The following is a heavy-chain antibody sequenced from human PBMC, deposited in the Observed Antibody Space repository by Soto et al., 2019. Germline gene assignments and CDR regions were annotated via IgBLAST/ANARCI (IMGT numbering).Heavy chain of an antibody. CDR2: ILVDGRT. D-gene: IGHD2-8*02. CDR3: AKATATGGGAFDI. CDR1: GFICISYD. V-gene: IGHV3-23*01. J-gene: IGHJ3*02. Sequence: GGSLSLSCAAPGFICISYDMSWVRQAPGKGLEWVSTILVDGRTFYVDSVKGRFTISRDSSQNTVYLQMNSLTAGDTALYYCAKATATGGGAFDICGQGTMVTVSS.